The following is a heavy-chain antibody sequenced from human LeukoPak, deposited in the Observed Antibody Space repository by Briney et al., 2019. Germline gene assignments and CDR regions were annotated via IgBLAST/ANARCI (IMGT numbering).Heavy chain of an antibody. D-gene: IGHD3-10*01. V-gene: IGHV3-48*04. CDR2: ISSSGSTI. CDR3: AKGYYGSGSYGWFDY. CDR1: GFTFSSYA. Sequence: PGGSLRLSCAASGFTFSSYAMSWVRQAPGKGLEGVSYISSSGSTIYYADSVKGRFTISRDNAKKSLYMQMNSLRAEDTAVYYCAKGYYGSGSYGWFDYWGQGTLVTVSS. J-gene: IGHJ4*02.